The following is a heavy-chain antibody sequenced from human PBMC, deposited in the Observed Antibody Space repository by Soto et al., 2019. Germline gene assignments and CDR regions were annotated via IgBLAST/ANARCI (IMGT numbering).Heavy chain of an antibody. CDR1: GGTFSSYA. V-gene: IGHV1-69*01. CDR2: IIPIFGTA. CDR3: AREEIAVAGTKDYYYYYGMDV. Sequence: QVQLVQSGAEVKKPGSSVKVSCKASGGTFSSYAISWVRQAPGQGLECMGGIIPIFGTANYAQKFQGRVTITADEATSTAYMELSSLRSEDTAVYYCAREEIAVAGTKDYYYYYGMDVWGQGTTVTVAS. D-gene: IGHD6-19*01. J-gene: IGHJ6*02.